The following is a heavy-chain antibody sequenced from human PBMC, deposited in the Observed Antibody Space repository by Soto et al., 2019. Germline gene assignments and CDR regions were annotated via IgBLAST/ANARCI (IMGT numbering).Heavy chain of an antibody. CDR1: GFTFDNYA. J-gene: IGHJ4*02. D-gene: IGHD6-19*01. V-gene: IGHV3-9*01. CDR2: ISWNGYDR. Sequence: GGSLRLSCAASGFTFDNYALHWVRQGPGKGLEWVSGISWNGYDRGYADSVMGRFTISRDSRKKSLYLEMNNLRLEDSALYYCVKDIQITWHDSSGSFLYWGQGT. CDR3: VKDIQITWHDSSGSFLY.